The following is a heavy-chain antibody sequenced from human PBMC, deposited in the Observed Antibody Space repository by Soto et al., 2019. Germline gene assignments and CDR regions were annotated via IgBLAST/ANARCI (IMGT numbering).Heavy chain of an antibody. CDR1: GDSITSIYH. V-gene: IGHV4-38-2*01. D-gene: IGHD3-22*01. Sequence: SETLSLTCAVSGDSITSIYHWAWIRQTPGKGLEWIGSISYSGTTHYTPSLKSRATISVDTSENQFVLKLSSVTAADTAVYFCASGPDSYDISGYFEPWGQGTLVTVSS. CDR2: ISYSGTT. J-gene: IGHJ5*02. CDR3: ASGPDSYDISGYFEP.